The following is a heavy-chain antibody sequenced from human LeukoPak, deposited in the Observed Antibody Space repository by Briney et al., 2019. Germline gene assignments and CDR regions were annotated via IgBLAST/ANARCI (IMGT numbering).Heavy chain of an antibody. D-gene: IGHD6-13*01. CDR2: ISSSSSYI. Sequence: GGSLRLSCAASGFTFSSYSMNWFRQAPGKGLEWVSSISSSSSYIYYADSVKGRFTISRDNAKNSLYLQMNSLRAEDTAVYYCARDIAAGAFDIWGQGTMVTVSS. J-gene: IGHJ3*02. V-gene: IGHV3-21*01. CDR1: GFTFSSYS. CDR3: ARDIAAGAFDI.